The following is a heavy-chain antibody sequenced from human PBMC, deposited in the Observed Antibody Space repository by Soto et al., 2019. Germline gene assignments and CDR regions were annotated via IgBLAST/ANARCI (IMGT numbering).Heavy chain of an antibody. J-gene: IGHJ3*02. Sequence: EVQLVESGGGLVQPGGSLRLSCAASGFTFSSYEMNWVLQAPGKGLEWVSYISSSGSTIYYADSVKGRFTISRDQAKNSLYLQMNSLRAEDTAVYYCARENYDFWSGYSAFDIWGQGTMVTVSS. D-gene: IGHD3-3*01. CDR3: ARENYDFWSGYSAFDI. V-gene: IGHV3-48*03. CDR2: ISSSGSTI. CDR1: GFTFSSYE.